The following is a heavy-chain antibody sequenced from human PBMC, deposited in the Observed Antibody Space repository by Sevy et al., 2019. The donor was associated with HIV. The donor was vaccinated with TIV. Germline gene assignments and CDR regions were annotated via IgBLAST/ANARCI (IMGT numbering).Heavy chain of an antibody. CDR1: GGSISSHY. V-gene: IGHV4-59*11. CDR2: IYYTGST. D-gene: IGHD3-10*01. J-gene: IGHJ4*02. Sequence: SETLSLTCSVSGGSISSHYWSWIRQPPGKGLEWIGYIYYTGSTYYNPSLKSRVTISVGTSKSQFSLELTSVTAADTALYFCARAPFFYGSGYYFDYWGQGTLVTVSS. CDR3: ARAPFFYGSGYYFDY.